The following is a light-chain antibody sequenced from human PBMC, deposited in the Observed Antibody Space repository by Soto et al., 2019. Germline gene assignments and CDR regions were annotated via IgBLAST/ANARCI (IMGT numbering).Light chain of an antibody. CDR1: QSISSW. Sequence: DIQMTQSPSTLSASVGDRVTITCRASQSISSWLAWYQQKPRKAPKLLIYDASSLESGVPSRFSGSGSGTEFTLTISSLQTDDFATYYCQQDNSYSRYTVGQGTMLEIK. CDR2: DAS. V-gene: IGKV1-5*01. J-gene: IGKJ2*01. CDR3: QQDNSYSRYT.